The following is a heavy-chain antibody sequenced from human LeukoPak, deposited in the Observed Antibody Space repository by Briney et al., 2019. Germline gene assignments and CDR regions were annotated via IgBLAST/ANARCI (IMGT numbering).Heavy chain of an antibody. V-gene: IGHV5-51*01. Sequence: GESLKISCKASGYSFTTYWLAWVRQMPGKGLEWMGIIYPDDSDARYRPFFQGQVTISADKSISTAYLQWSSLKASDTAMYYCARQGYCSSTSCYVDFWGQGTLVTVSS. CDR2: IYPDDSDA. CDR3: ARQGYCSSTSCYVDF. D-gene: IGHD2-2*01. CDR1: GYSFTTYW. J-gene: IGHJ4*02.